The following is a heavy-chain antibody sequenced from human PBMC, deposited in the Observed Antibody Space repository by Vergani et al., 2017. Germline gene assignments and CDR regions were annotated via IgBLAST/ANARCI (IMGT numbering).Heavy chain of an antibody. J-gene: IGHJ6*02. V-gene: IGHV3-48*03. Sequence: EVQLVESGGGLVQPGGSLRLSCAASGFTFSSYEMNWVRQAPGKGLEWVSYISSSGSTIYYADSVKGRFTISRDNAKNSLYLQMNSLRAEDTAVYYCARVNRGAAAVVFIKVYGMDVWGQGTTVTVSS. D-gene: IGHD6-13*01. CDR1: GFTFSSYE. CDR2: ISSSGSTI. CDR3: ARVNRGAAAVVFIKVYGMDV.